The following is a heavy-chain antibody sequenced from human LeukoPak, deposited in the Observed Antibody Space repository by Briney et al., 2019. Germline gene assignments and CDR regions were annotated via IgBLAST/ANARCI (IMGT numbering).Heavy chain of an antibody. CDR2: ISGSGGST. J-gene: IGHJ4*02. CDR1: GFTFGSYA. V-gene: IGHV3-23*01. Sequence: PGGSLRLSCAASGFTFGSYAMSWVRQAPGKGLEWVSAISGSGGSTYYADSVKGRFTISRDNSKNTLYLQMNSLRAEDTALYYCAKDYAGPVALDYWGQGTLVTVSS. D-gene: IGHD6-19*01. CDR3: AKDYAGPVALDY.